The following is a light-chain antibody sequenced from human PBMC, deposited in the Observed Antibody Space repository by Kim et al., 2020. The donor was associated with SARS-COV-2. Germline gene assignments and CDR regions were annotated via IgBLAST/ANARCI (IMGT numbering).Light chain of an antibody. J-gene: IGLJ1*01. CDR2: GKN. CDR1: SLRSYY. Sequence: SSELTQDPAVSVALGQTVRITCQGDSLRSYYASWYQQKPGQAPVLVIYGKNNRPSGIPDRFSGSSSGNTASLTITGAQPEDEADDYCNSRDSSGNLYVFG. V-gene: IGLV3-19*01. CDR3: NSRDSSGNLYV.